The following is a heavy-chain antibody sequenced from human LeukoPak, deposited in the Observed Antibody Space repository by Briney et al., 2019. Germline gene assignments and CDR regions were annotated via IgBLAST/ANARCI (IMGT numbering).Heavy chain of an antibody. Sequence: PGRSLRLSCAASGFTFSSYGMHWVRRAPGKGLEWVSSISSSSSYIYYADSVKGRFTISRDNAKNSLYLQMNSLRAEDTAVYYCARDQLSGDYWGQGTLVTVSS. CDR3: ARDQLSGDY. CDR2: ISSSSSYI. V-gene: IGHV3-21*01. CDR1: GFTFSSYG. J-gene: IGHJ4*02. D-gene: IGHD5-24*01.